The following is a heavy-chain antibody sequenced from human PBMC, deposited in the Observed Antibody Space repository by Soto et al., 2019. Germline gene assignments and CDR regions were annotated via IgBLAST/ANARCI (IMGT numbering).Heavy chain of an antibody. CDR3: AIIYFDP. Sequence: GGSLRLSCAASIFTFSTYAMSWVRQAPGKCLASVSGISGIGASTYYADSVKGRFTISRDNSKNTVFLPLNSLRVEDTAVSYLAIIYFDPWGEGTLVTVTS. CDR1: IFTFSTYA. CDR2: ISGIGAST. J-gene: IGHJ5*02. V-gene: IGHV3-23*01.